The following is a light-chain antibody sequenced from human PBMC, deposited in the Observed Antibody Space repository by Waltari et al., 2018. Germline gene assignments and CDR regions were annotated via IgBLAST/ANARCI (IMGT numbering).Light chain of an antibody. Sequence: QLVLTQSPSASASLGASVKFTCTLSSGYSSHPIAWHQQQPEKGPRYLMKVNSDGSHDKGDGIPERFSGSSAGAEPYTTISSRQSEDEADYYCQTWGTGMVCGGGTKLTVL. V-gene: IGLV4-69*01. J-gene: IGLJ3*02. CDR1: SGYSSHP. CDR2: VNSDGSH. CDR3: QTWGTGMV.